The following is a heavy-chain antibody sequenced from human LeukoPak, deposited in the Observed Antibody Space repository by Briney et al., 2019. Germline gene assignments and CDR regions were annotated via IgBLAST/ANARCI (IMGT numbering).Heavy chain of an antibody. Sequence: ASVKVSCKASGYTFISYGITWVRQAPGQGLEWMGWISPYTTKTNYAQSLQGRVTMTTDTSTSTAYMELRSLRSDDTAVYYCAREGGVGPTAPPDYFSYQMDVWGKGTTVTVSS. CDR1: GYTFISYG. D-gene: IGHD1-26*01. V-gene: IGHV1-18*01. J-gene: IGHJ6*03. CDR3: AREGGVGPTAPPDYFSYQMDV. CDR2: ISPYTTKT.